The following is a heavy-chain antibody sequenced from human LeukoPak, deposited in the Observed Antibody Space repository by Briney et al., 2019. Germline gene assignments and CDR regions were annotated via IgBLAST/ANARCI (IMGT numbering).Heavy chain of an antibody. CDR2: ISYDGSNK. D-gene: IGHD3-10*01. CDR3: ARAPYGSGYFDY. V-gene: IGHV3-30*01. J-gene: IGHJ4*02. CDR1: GFTFSSYA. Sequence: GRSLRLSCAASGFTFSSYAMHWVHQAPGKGLEWVAVISYDGSNKYYADSVKGRFTISRDNPKNTLYLQMNSLRAEDTAVYYCARAPYGSGYFDYWGQGTLVTVSS.